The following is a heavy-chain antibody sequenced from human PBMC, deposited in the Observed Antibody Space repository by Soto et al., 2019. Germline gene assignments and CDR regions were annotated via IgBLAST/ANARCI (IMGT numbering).Heavy chain of an antibody. Sequence: SETLSLTCAVYGGSFSGYYWSWIRQPPGKGLEWIGEINHSGSTNYNPSLKSRVTISVDTSKNQFSLKLSSVTAADTAVYYCARGRIQGSWFDPWGQGTLVTVSS. CDR2: INHSGST. CDR1: GGSFSGYY. CDR3: ARGRIQGSWFDP. D-gene: IGHD3-10*01. V-gene: IGHV4-34*01. J-gene: IGHJ5*02.